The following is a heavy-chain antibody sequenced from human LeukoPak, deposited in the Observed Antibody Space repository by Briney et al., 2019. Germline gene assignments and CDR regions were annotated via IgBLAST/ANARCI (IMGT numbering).Heavy chain of an antibody. CDR1: GASISGRTYY. CDR3: ARRGGSGRAFDY. CDR2: IYYTGST. Sequence: SETLSFTCSVSGASISGRTYYCGWIRQPPGKGLEWIGSIYYTGSTYDNPSLKSRVTISVDTSKNQFSLKLSSVTAADTAVYYCARRGGSGRAFDYWGQGTLVTVSS. J-gene: IGHJ4*02. V-gene: IGHV4-39*01. D-gene: IGHD1-26*01.